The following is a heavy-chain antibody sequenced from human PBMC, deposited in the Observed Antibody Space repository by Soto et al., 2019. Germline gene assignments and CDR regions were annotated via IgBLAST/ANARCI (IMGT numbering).Heavy chain of an antibody. Sequence: QVQLVQSGAEVKKPGSSVKVSCTASGGTFSSYAISWVRLAPGQGLEWMGGILTMYGTSNYAQRFHGRVTISADKSTSTAYMELSSLTSEDTAVYYCARAGYNSSYHNWLDPWGQGTLVTVSS. CDR1: GGTFSSYA. CDR2: ILTMYGTS. J-gene: IGHJ5*02. CDR3: ARAGYNSSYHNWLDP. D-gene: IGHD6-6*01. V-gene: IGHV1-69*06.